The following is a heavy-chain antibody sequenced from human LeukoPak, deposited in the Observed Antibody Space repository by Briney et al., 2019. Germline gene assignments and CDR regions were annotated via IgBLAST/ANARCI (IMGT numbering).Heavy chain of an antibody. CDR2: IYYSGST. CDR3: ARPGSGWYYFDY. Sequence: PGGSLRLSCAASGFTFSSYSMNWVRQPPGKGLEWIGSIYYSGSTYYNPSLKSRVTISVDTSKNQFSLKLSSVTAADTAVYYCARPGSGWYYFDYWGQGTLVTVSS. J-gene: IGHJ4*02. D-gene: IGHD6-19*01. V-gene: IGHV4-39*01. CDR1: GFTFSSYSMN.